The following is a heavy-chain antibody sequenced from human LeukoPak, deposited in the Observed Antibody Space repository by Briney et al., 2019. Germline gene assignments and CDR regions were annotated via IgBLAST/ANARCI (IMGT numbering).Heavy chain of an antibody. V-gene: IGHV4-59*01. J-gene: IGHJ6*02. CDR1: GGSISSYY. Sequence: SETLSLTCTVSGGSISSYYWSWIRQPPGKGLEWIGYIYYSGSTNYNPSLKSRVTISVDTSKNQFSLKLSSVTAADTAVYYCARDPTAMVSGGFYYYYGMDVWGQGTTVTVSS. D-gene: IGHD5-18*01. CDR2: IYYSGST. CDR3: ARDPTAMVSGGFYYYYGMDV.